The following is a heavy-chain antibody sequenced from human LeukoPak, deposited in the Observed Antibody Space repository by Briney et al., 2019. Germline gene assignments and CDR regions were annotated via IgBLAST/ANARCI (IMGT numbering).Heavy chain of an antibody. V-gene: IGHV3-21*01. CDR3: ARVLGRSQTFDY. J-gene: IGHJ4*02. CDR1: GFTFSSYS. D-gene: IGHD3-16*01. CDR2: ISSSSSYI. Sequence: GGSLRLSCAASGFTFSSYSMNWVRQAPGKGLEWVSSISSSSSYIYYADSVKGRFTISRDNAKNSLYLQMNSLRAEDTAVYYCARVLGRSQTFDYWGQGTLVTVSS.